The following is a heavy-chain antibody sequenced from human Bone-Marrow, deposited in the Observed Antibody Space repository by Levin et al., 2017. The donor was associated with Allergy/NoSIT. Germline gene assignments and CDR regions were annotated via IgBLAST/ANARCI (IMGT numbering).Heavy chain of an antibody. CDR2: IKQDGSET. J-gene: IGHJ1*01. V-gene: IGHV3-7*01. CDR3: ARAYTTVTRYFQH. Sequence: TGGSLRLSCAASGFTFSSYWMSWVRQAPGKGLEWVANIKQDGSETYYVDSVKGRFTISRDNAKNSLYLQMNSLRAEDTAVYYCARAYTTVTRYFQHWGQGTLVTVSS. D-gene: IGHD4-17*01. CDR1: GFTFSSYW.